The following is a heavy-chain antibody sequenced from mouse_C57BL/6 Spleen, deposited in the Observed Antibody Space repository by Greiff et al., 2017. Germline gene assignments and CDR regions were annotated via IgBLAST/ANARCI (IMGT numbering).Heavy chain of an antibody. V-gene: IGHV1-69*01. J-gene: IGHJ2*01. CDR1: GYTFTSYW. Sequence: QVQLQQPGAELVMPGASVKLSCKASGYTFTSYWMHWVKQRPGQGLEWIGEIDPSDSYTNYNQKFKGKSTLTVEKSYSTAYMQLSSLKSGDSAVYYGAMEEGNYVDFEYWGQGTTLTVAS. CDR3: AMEEGNYVDFEY. D-gene: IGHD2-1*01. CDR2: IDPSDSYT.